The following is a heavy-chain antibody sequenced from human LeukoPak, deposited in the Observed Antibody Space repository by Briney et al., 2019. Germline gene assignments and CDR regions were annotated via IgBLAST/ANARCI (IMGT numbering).Heavy chain of an antibody. V-gene: IGHV4-39*07. CDR3: ARGNYYDSSGYPTHWFDP. J-gene: IGHJ5*02. Sequence: SETLSLTCTVSGASISSSIYYWGWIRQPPGKGLEWIGNFHYSGTTYYNPSLKSRVTISVDRSKNQFSPKLSSVTAADTAVYYCARGNYYDSSGYPTHWFDPWGQGTLVTVSS. CDR2: FHYSGTT. CDR1: GASISSSIYY. D-gene: IGHD3-22*01.